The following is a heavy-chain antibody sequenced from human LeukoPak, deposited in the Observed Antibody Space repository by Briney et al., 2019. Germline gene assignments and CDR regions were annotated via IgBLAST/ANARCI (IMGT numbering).Heavy chain of an antibody. J-gene: IGHJ4*02. V-gene: IGHV3-7*01. CDR1: GLTFSSYW. CDR2: IKQDGSEK. CDR3: ASGRQLGY. D-gene: IGHD3-16*01. Sequence: GGSLRLSCAASGLTFSSYWMSWVRQAPGKGLEWVANIKQDGSEKYVDSVKGRFTISRDNAKNSLYLQMNSLRAEDTALYYCASGRQLGYWGQGTLVTVSS.